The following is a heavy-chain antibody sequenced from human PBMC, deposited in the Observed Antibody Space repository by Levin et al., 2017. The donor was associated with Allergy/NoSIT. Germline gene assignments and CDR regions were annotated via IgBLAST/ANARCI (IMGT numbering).Heavy chain of an antibody. CDR1: DESFTTFY. V-gene: IGHV4-34*01. J-gene: IGHJ5*02. CDR3: AREGANWFDP. Sequence: GSLRLSCAVSDESFTTFYWTWIRQPPGKGLEWIGEINHSGSSNYNPSLKSRVNIEVDTSKSQFSLKLTSVTAADTAVYYCAREGANWFDPWGQGTLVTVSS. D-gene: IGHD3-16*01. CDR2: INHSGSS.